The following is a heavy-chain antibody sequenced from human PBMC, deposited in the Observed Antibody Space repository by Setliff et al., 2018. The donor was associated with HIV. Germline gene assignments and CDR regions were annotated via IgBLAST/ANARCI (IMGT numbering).Heavy chain of an antibody. V-gene: IGHV1-46*01. J-gene: IGHJ5*02. CDR1: GYTFTDYF. D-gene: IGHD3-16*01. CDR3: AGVPGGGGNWFDP. CDR2: INPSGGST. Sequence: ASVKVSCKSSGYTFTDYFMHWVRQAPGQGLEWMAIINPSGGSTSYAQKFQGRVTMTSDTSTSTVYMELSSLRSEDTAMYFCAGVPGGGGNWFDPWGQGTLVTV.